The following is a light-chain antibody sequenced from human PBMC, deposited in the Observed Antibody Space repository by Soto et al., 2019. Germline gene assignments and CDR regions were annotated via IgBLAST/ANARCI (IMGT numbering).Light chain of an antibody. V-gene: IGKV3-20*01. CDR2: GAS. Sequence: SPVALSLTPRKRATPPCRASQSISSSYLAWYQQRPGQAPRLLIYGASSRATGIPDRFSGSGSGTEFALTIIRLEPEDFAVYYCQRYGSSSWPFGHGT. J-gene: IGKJ2*01. CDR1: QSISSSY. CDR3: QRYGSSSWP.